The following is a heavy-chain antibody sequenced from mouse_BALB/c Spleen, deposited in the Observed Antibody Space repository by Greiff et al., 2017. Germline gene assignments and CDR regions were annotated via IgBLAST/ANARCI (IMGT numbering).Heavy chain of an antibody. CDR3: ASQIYYDYDGYYYAMDY. D-gene: IGHD2-4*01. CDR2: ISSGRSTI. J-gene: IGHJ4*01. V-gene: IGHV5-17*02. Sequence: EVKLMESGGGLVQPGGSRKLSCAASGFTFSSFGMHWVRQAPEKGLEWVAYISSGRSTIYYANTVKGRFTISRDNPKNTLFLQMTSLRSEDTAMYYCASQIYYDYDGYYYAMDYWGQGTSVTVSS. CDR1: GFTFSSFG.